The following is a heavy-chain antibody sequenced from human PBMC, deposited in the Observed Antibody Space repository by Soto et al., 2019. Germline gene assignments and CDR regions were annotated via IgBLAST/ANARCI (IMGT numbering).Heavy chain of an antibody. CDR2: INTGGTIT. V-gene: IGHV3-74*01. CDR1: GFTFSGFW. J-gene: IGHJ4*02. Sequence: GGSLRLSCAASGFTFSGFWLNWVRQTPGEGLMWVSRINTGGTITNYADSVRGRFTISRDIAKKTVYLQMDSLRAEDTAVYYCARSSFDGTMYNPDFWGQGTRVTVSS. D-gene: IGHD1-20*01. CDR3: ARSSFDGTMYNPDF.